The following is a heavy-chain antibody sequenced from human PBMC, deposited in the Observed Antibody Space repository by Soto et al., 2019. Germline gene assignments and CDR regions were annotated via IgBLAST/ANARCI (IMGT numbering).Heavy chain of an antibody. J-gene: IGHJ6*02. CDR3: ARGRPAIAALYYYGMDV. V-gene: IGHV1-69*13. CDR1: GGTFSSYA. Sequence: SVKVSCKASGGTFSSYAISWVRQAPGQGLEWMGGIIPIFGTANYAQKFQGRVTITADESTSTAYMELSSLRSEDTAVYYSARGRPAIAALYYYGMDVWGQGTTVTVSS. D-gene: IGHD6-6*01. CDR2: IIPIFGTA.